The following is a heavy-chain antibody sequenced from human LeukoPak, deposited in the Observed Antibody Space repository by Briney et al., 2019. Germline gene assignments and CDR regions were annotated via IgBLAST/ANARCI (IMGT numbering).Heavy chain of an antibody. D-gene: IGHD6-19*01. V-gene: IGHV4-59*01. J-gene: IGHJ4*02. Sequence: SETLSLTCTVSGGSISSYYWSWIRQPPGKGLEWIGYIYYSGSTNYNPSLKRRVTISVDTSKNQFSLKLSSVTAADTAVYYCARVNKDSSGWYDGFDYWGQGTLVTVSS. CDR3: ARVNKDSSGWYDGFDY. CDR2: IYYSGST. CDR1: GGSISSYY.